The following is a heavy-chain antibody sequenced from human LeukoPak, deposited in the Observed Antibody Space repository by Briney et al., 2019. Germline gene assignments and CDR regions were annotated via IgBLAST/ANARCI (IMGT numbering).Heavy chain of an antibody. Sequence: GGSLRLSCAASGFTFSTYAMSWVRQAPGKGLEWVSTLTGRGGGTYYADSVKGRFAISRGDSKNTLYLQMTSLRAEDTAVYYCAKEGGYYYDSSGHTLSDAFAVWGQGTMVTVS. CDR2: LTGRGGGT. CDR1: GFTFSTYA. V-gene: IGHV3-23*01. CDR3: AKEGGYYYDSSGHTLSDAFAV. D-gene: IGHD3-22*01. J-gene: IGHJ3*01.